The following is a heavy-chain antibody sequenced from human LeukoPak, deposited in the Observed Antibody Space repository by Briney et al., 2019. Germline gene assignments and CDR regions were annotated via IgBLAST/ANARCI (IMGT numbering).Heavy chain of an antibody. D-gene: IGHD2-15*01. CDR3: ACELGYCSGGSCD. J-gene: IGHJ4*02. V-gene: IGHV3-21*01. CDR2: ISSSSSYI. Sequence: GGSLRLSCAASGFTFSSYSMNWVRQAPGKGLEWVSSISSSSSYIYYADSVKGRFTITRDNAKNSLYLQMNSLRAEDTAVYYCACELGYCSGGSCDWGQGTLVTVSS. CDR1: GFTFSSYS.